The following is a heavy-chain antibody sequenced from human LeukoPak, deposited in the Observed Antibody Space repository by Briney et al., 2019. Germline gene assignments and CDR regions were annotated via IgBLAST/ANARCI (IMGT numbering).Heavy chain of an antibody. CDR3: ARVGGDSSGWYRYGMDV. CDR1: VYTFTSYG. V-gene: IGHV1-18*01. Sequence: GASVTVSFTASVYTFTSYGISWVRQAPGQGLEWMGWISAYNGNTNYAQKLQGRVTMTTDTSTSTAYMELRSLRSDDTAVYYCARVGGDSSGWYRYGMDVWGQGTTVTVSS. J-gene: IGHJ6*02. CDR2: ISAYNGNT. D-gene: IGHD6-19*01.